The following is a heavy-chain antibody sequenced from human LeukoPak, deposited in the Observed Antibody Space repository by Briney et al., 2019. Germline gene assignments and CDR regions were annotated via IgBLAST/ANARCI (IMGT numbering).Heavy chain of an antibody. Sequence: GGSLRLSCAASGFTFNSYAMSWVRQAPGKGLEWVSGISGSSSSTYYADSVKGRFTISRDNSKNTLYLQMNSLRAEDTAVYYCAKFWDRGFYFDYWGQGTLVTVSS. CDR1: GFTFNSYA. D-gene: IGHD3-16*01. V-gene: IGHV3-23*01. CDR3: AKFWDRGFYFDY. J-gene: IGHJ4*02. CDR2: ISGSSSST.